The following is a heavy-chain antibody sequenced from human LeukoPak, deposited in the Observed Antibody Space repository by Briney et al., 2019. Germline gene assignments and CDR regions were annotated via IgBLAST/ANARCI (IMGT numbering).Heavy chain of an antibody. CDR3: AKRADGCSGVSCYYYYMDV. V-gene: IGHV3-23*01. Sequence: PGGSLTLSCAASGFTFRNYAMNWVRQPPGKGLEWVATISGVGDSTYNADTVKSRFTMSRDNSKNTAYLKMNSLRVEDTAIYYGAKRADGCSGVSCYYYYMDVWGKGNTVTVSS. D-gene: IGHD2-15*01. J-gene: IGHJ6*03. CDR2: ISGVGDST. CDR1: GFTFRNYA.